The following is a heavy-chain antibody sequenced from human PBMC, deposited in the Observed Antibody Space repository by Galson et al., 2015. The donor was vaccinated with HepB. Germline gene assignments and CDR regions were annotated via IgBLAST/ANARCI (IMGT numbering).Heavy chain of an antibody. CDR3: ARDGPMATGYYDGMDV. J-gene: IGHJ6*02. D-gene: IGHD3-10*01. Sequence: SLRLSCAASGLTFCSYAMHWVRQAPGKGLEWVAVISYDGSNKYYADSVKGRFTISRDNSKNTLYLQMNSLRAEDTAVYYCARDGPMATGYYDGMDVWGRGTTVTVSS. CDR2: ISYDGSNK. CDR1: GLTFCSYA. V-gene: IGHV3-30*04.